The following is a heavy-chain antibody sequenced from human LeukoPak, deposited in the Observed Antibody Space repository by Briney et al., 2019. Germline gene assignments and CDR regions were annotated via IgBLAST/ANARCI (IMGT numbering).Heavy chain of an antibody. J-gene: IGHJ4*02. V-gene: IGHV3-48*03. D-gene: IGHD3-22*01. CDR2: ISSSGSTI. CDR3: ARDPGDYYDSSGYRSSRGTFDY. CDR1: GFTFSSYE. Sequence: PGGSLRLSCAASGFTFSSYEMNWVRQAPGKGLEWVSYISSSGSTIYYADSVKGRFTISRDNAKNSLYLQINSLRAEDTAVYYCARDPGDYYDSSGYRSSRGTFDYWGQGTLVTVSS.